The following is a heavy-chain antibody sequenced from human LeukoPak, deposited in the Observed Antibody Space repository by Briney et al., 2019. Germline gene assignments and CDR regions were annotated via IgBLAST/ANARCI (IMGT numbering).Heavy chain of an antibody. V-gene: IGHV4-4*07. D-gene: IGHD3-10*01. J-gene: IGHJ5*02. CDR3: AMVRGTSGIWFDP. Sequence: ETLSLTCTVSGGSISSYYWSWIRQPAGKGLEWIGRIYTSGSTNYNPSLKSRVTMSVDTSKNQFSLKLSSVTGADTAVYYCAMVRGTSGIWFDPWGQGTLVTDSS. CDR1: GGSISSYY. CDR2: IYTSGST.